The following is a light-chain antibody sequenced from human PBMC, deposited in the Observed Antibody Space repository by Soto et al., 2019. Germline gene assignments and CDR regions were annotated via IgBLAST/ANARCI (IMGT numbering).Light chain of an antibody. J-gene: IGKJ5*01. Sequence: EVVMTQSPATLSVCPGERATLSCRASQSVSSNLAWYQQKPGQAPRLLIYGASTRATGIPARFSGSGSGTDFTLSISSLEPDDFAVYYCQQRSNWPPTFGQGTRLEI. CDR3: QQRSNWPPT. V-gene: IGKV3-15*01. CDR2: GAS. CDR1: QSVSSN.